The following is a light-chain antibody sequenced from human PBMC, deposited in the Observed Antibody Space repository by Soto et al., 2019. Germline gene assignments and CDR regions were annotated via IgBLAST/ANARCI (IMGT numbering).Light chain of an antibody. CDR3: QQYGSYPFT. J-gene: IGKJ4*01. V-gene: IGKV1-5*03. CDR2: KAS. CDR1: QSINNW. Sequence: DIQMTQSPSTLSASEGDRVTITCRARQSINNWLAWYQQKPGKAPNLLISKASNLKSGVPSRFSGTGSGTEFALTISSLQPDDFASYYCQQYGSYPFTFGGGTKVEI.